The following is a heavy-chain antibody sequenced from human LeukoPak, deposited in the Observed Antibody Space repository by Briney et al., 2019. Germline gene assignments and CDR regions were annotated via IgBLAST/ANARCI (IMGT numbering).Heavy chain of an antibody. CDR3: ARQQYCSSTSCYRGRWFDP. D-gene: IGHD2-2*02. J-gene: IGHJ5*02. CDR1: GGSISSSSYY. Sequence: SETLSLTCTVSGGSISSSSYYWGWIRQPPGKGLEWIGSIYYSGSTYYNPSLKSRVTISVDTSKNQFSLKLSSVTAADTAVYYCARQQYCSSTSCYRGRWFDPWGQGTLVTVSS. CDR2: IYYSGST. V-gene: IGHV4-39*01.